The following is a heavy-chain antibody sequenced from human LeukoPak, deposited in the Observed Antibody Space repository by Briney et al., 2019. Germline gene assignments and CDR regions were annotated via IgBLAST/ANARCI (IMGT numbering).Heavy chain of an antibody. CDR2: ISGSGGGT. Sequence: GGSLRLSCAASGFTFSTYAMTWVRQAQGKGLEWVSDISGSGGGTYYADSVKGRFTISRDNSKNTLNLQMNSLRAEDTAVYYCAKRSDWNLVYYFDYWGQGILVTVSS. J-gene: IGHJ4*02. D-gene: IGHD1-1*01. V-gene: IGHV3-23*01. CDR3: AKRSDWNLVYYFDY. CDR1: GFTFSTYA.